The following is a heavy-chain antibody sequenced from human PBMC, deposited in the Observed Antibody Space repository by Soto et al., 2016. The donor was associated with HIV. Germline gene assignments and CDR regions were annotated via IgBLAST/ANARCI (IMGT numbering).Heavy chain of an antibody. V-gene: IGHV4-38-2*02. CDR2: MYHSGNT. J-gene: IGHJ6*01. CDR1: DYSISSGYY. CDR3: VRESGYDPNHIILYIDV. D-gene: IGHD5-12*01. Sequence: QVQLQESGPGLVKPSESLSLNCVVSDYSISSGYYWGWIRQAPGKGLQWIASMYHSGNTYYNPSLKSRVTISMDTSKNHFSLKLSSVTAADTAVYYCVRESGYDPNHIILYIDVWGQRATVTVSS.